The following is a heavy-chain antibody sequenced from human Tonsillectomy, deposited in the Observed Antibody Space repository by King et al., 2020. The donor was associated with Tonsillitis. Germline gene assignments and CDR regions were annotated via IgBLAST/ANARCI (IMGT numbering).Heavy chain of an antibody. V-gene: IGHV1-2*02. D-gene: IGHD6-13*01. CDR3: ARTGEIAAAGTGDYYGMGV. Sequence: VQLVESGAEVKKPGASVKVSCKASGYTFTGYYMHWVRQAPGQGLEWMGWINPNSGGTNFAQKFQGRVTMTRDTSISTAYMELSRLRSDDTAVYYCARTGEIAAAGTGDYYGMGVWGQGTTVTVSS. CDR1: GYTFTGYY. J-gene: IGHJ6*02. CDR2: INPNSGGT.